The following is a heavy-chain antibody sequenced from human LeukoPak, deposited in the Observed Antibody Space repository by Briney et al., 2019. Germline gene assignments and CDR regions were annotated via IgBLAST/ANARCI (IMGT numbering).Heavy chain of an antibody. Sequence: QPGGSLRLSCAASGFTFSRYAMSWVRQAPGKGLEWVSAMSGSGGSTNYADSVKGRFTTSRDNSKNTLYLQMNSLRAEDTAVYYCAKVGYCTSTSCYYYYMDVWGKGTTVTVSS. CDR3: AKVGYCTSTSCYYYYMDV. CDR1: GFTFSRYA. J-gene: IGHJ6*03. V-gene: IGHV3-23*01. CDR2: MSGSGGST. D-gene: IGHD2-2*01.